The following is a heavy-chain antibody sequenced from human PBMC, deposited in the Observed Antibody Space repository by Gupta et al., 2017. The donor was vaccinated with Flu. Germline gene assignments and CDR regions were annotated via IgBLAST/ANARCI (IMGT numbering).Heavy chain of an antibody. CDR1: GFTFSTYW. J-gene: IGHJ4*02. V-gene: IGHV3-74*01. CDR2: INGDGSST. Sequence: EVQLVESGGGLVQPGGSLRLSCAASGFTFSTYWMHWVRQAPGKGLVWVSRINGDGSSTSYADSVKGRFTISRDNAKNTLYLQMNSLRDEDTAMYYCARNNWDSSGYYLVYWGQGTLVTVSS. CDR3: ARNNWDSSGYYLVY. D-gene: IGHD3-22*01.